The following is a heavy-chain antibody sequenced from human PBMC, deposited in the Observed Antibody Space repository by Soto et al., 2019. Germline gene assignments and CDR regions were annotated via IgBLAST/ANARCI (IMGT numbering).Heavy chain of an antibody. V-gene: IGHV3-7*01. D-gene: IGHD5-12*01. Sequence: GGSLRLSCEAYGFTFSSYWMGWVRQAPGKGLEWVAKMKRDGSESYYVYYVKGRFTISRDNAKNSMYLQINSLRAEDSAVYYCARDPIRGDGYVFGSWDQGARLTVSS. CDR2: MKRDGSES. CDR1: GFTFSSYW. J-gene: IGHJ5*01. CDR3: ARDPIRGDGYVFGS.